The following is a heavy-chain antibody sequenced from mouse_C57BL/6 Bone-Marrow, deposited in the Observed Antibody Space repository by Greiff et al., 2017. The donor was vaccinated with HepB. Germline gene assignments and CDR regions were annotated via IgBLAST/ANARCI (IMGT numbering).Heavy chain of an antibody. J-gene: IGHJ4*01. CDR3: ARKGYDYDRYYAMDY. CDR1: GFTFSSYG. D-gene: IGHD2-4*01. V-gene: IGHV5-6*01. CDR2: ISSGGSYT. Sequence: EVQLVESGGDLVKPGGSLKLSCAASGFTFSSYGMSWVRQTPDKRLEWVANISSGGSYTYYPDRVMGRFTISSDNAKNTLYLQMSSLKSEDTAMYYCARKGYDYDRYYAMDYWGQGTSGTVSS.